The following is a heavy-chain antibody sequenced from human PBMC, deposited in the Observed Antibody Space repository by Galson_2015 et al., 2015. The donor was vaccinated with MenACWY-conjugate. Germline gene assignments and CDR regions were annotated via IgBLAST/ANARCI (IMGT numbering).Heavy chain of an antibody. D-gene: IGHD3-22*01. Sequence: SVKVSCKASGGTFSSYAISWVRQAPGQGLEWMGGIIPIFGTANYAQKFQGRVTITADESTSTAYMELSSLRSEDTAVYYCARYRDSSGYYLSWFDPWGQGTLVTVSS. J-gene: IGHJ5*02. CDR1: GGTFSSYA. CDR3: ARYRDSSGYYLSWFDP. CDR2: IIPIFGTA. V-gene: IGHV1-69*13.